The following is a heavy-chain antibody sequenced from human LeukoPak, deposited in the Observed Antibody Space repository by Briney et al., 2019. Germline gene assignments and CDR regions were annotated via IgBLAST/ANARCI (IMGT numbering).Heavy chain of an antibody. CDR2: IRSDGSNK. CDR1: GFTFSSYG. Sequence: GGSLRLSCAASGFTFSSYGMHWVRQAPGKGLEWVAFIRSDGSNKYYADSVKGRYTISRDNARNSLYLQMNSLRAEDTAVYYCARGGAVRPDYWGQGTLVTVSS. V-gene: IGHV3-30*02. CDR3: ARGGAVRPDY. D-gene: IGHD6-6*01. J-gene: IGHJ4*02.